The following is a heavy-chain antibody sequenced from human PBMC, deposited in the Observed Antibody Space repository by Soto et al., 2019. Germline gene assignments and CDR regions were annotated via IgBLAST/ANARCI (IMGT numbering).Heavy chain of an antibody. D-gene: IGHD1-26*01. CDR3: ARSGRSLLAY. CDR2: LSYTGNS. CDR1: GASISGSDHY. Sequence: QVQLQESGPGLVKASQTLSLTCTVSGASISGSDHYWSWIRQPPGKGLEWIGHLSYTGNSYNPHYHPSLQSRPTMSLDTSKNQFSLNMTSVPAADTAVYFCARSGRSLLAYWGQGALVSVSS. J-gene: IGHJ4*02. V-gene: IGHV4-30-4*01.